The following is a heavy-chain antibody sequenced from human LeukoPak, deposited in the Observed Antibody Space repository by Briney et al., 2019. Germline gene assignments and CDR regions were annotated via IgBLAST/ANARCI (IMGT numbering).Heavy chain of an antibody. CDR3: ARAFPPNYDILTGGGYFDY. Sequence: SETLSLTCAVYGGSFSGYYWSWIRQPPGKGLEWIGEINHSGSTNYNPSLKSRGTISVATSRNQFSLKLSSVTAADTAVYYCARAFPPNYDILTGGGYFDYWGQGTLVTVSS. J-gene: IGHJ4*02. V-gene: IGHV4-34*01. CDR1: GGSFSGYY. CDR2: INHSGST. D-gene: IGHD3-9*01.